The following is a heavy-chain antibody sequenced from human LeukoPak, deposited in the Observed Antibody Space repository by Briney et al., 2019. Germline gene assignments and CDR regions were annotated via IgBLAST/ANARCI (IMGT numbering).Heavy chain of an antibody. V-gene: IGHV3-23*01. CDR1: GFTFSSYA. Sequence: PGGSLRLSCAASGFTFSSYAMSWVRQAPGKGLEWVSAISGSGGSTYYADSVRGGFTIARDNSKNTLYLQMTSLRAEDTAVYYCAKDRGGVIVATNFDYWGQGTLVTVSS. J-gene: IGHJ4*02. CDR2: ISGSGGST. D-gene: IGHD5-12*01. CDR3: AKDRGGVIVATNFDY.